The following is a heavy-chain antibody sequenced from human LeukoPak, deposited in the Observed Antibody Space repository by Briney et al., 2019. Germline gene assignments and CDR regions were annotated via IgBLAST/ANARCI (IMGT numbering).Heavy chain of an antibody. Sequence: GGSLRLSCAASGFTFSSYWMSWVRQAPGKGLEWVANIKQDGSEKYYVDSVKGRFTISRDNAKNSLYLQMNSLRAEDTAVYYCARGTPSSSGWLYYGMDVWGQGTTVTVSS. CDR1: GFTFSSYW. CDR2: IKQDGSEK. D-gene: IGHD6-19*01. V-gene: IGHV3-7*01. CDR3: ARGTPSSSGWLYYGMDV. J-gene: IGHJ6*02.